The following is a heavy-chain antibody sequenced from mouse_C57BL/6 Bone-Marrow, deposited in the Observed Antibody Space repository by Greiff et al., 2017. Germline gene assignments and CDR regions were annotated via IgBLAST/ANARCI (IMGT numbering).Heavy chain of an antibody. CDR3: GRDHVNYPED. V-gene: IGHV5-4*01. CDR1: GFPFRSYA. Sequence: EVKLMESGGGLVKPGGSLKLSCAASGFPFRSYAMSWVRQTPEKRLEWVATLSDGCSYSYYPEKEKGRFTNSRDNAKNNLYLQMSHLKSEDTAMYYCGRDHVNYPEDWGTGTTGTVSS. CDR2: LSDGCSYS. J-gene: IGHJ1*03.